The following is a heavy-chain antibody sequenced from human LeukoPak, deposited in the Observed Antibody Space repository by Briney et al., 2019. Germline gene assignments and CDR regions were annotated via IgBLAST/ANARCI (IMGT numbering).Heavy chain of an antibody. Sequence: VGSLRVPCAAAGFTVINHLMHLVRQAPGKGRVWVSRISTDGSITHYAYSVKGRFTISRDGDKHTLYLQMNSLRAEDTAVYYCARDSGSGSYGDYWGQGTLVTVSS. CDR2: ISTDGSIT. D-gene: IGHD3-10*01. CDR1: GFTVINHL. V-gene: IGHV3-74*01. J-gene: IGHJ4*02. CDR3: ARDSGSGSYGDY.